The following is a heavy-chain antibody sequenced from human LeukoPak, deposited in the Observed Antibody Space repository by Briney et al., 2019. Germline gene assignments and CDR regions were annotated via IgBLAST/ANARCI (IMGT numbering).Heavy chain of an antibody. V-gene: IGHV3-74*01. D-gene: IGHD1-26*01. Sequence: GGSLRLSCVSSGFIFTNYWMHWVRQVPGKGPVWVGRIDKEGSAAFYAESVKGRFTISRDNVKSAVYLQMNSLTAEDTAVYHCARGGYSGSYYRFDWGQGTLVTVSS. CDR1: GFIFTNYW. CDR3: ARGGYSGSYYRFD. CDR2: IDKEGSAA. J-gene: IGHJ4*02.